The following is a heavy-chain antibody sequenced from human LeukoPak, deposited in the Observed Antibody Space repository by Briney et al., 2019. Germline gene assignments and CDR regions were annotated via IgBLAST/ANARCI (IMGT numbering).Heavy chain of an antibody. CDR3: TRGQSYCGADCYSD. CDR1: GFSVSNYY. Sequence: GESLRLSCAASGFSVSNYYMSWVRQPPGKGLEWVSVMYTGGGRYYGDSVKGRFTISRDNSKNTVFLQMNSLRVEDTALYYCTRGQSYCGADCYSDWGQGTLVTVSS. V-gene: IGHV3-66*01. CDR2: MYTGGGR. D-gene: IGHD2-21*02. J-gene: IGHJ4*02.